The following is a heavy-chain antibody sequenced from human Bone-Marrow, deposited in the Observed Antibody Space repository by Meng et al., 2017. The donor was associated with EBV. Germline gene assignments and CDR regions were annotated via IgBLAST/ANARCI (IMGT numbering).Heavy chain of an antibody. J-gene: IGHJ5*02. V-gene: IGHV1-3*01. CDR1: GYTFSTYA. CDR2: INVGNGDT. Sequence: QVQLVQSGAEVKKPGASMKVSCKASGYTFSTYAIHWVRQAPGQRLEWMGWINVGNGDTKYSQKLQGRVTITRDTSASTAYMELRSLRSEDTAVYYCARDSSGDSRNFDPWGQGTLVTVSS. D-gene: IGHD3-22*01. CDR3: ARDSSGDSRNFDP.